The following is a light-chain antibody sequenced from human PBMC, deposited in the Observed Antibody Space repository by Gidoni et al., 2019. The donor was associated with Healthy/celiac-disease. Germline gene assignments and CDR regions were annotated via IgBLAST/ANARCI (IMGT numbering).Light chain of an antibody. V-gene: IGKV1-39*01. J-gene: IGKJ3*01. Sequence: DIQMTQSPSSLSASVGDRVTITCRASQSISSYLNWYQQKPGKAPKLLIYAASSLQSGVPSRFSGSGSGTDFTLTISSLQPEDFATHYCQQSYFTFGPGTKVDIK. CDR2: AAS. CDR3: QQSYFT. CDR1: QSISSY.